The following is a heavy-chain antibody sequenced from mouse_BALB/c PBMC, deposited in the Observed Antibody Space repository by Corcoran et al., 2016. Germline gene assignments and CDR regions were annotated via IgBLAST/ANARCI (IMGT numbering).Heavy chain of an antibody. CDR3: ASYYGNYYAMDY. V-gene: IGHV9-3-1*01. CDR1: GYTFTNYG. CDR2: INTYTGEP. D-gene: IGHD2-1*01. Sequence: QIQLVQSGPEPKKPGETVKISCKASGYTFTNYGMNWVKQAPGKGLKWMGWINTYTGEPTYADDFKGRFAFSLETSASTAYLQINNLKNEDTATYFCASYYGNYYAMDYWGQGTSVTVSS. J-gene: IGHJ4*01.